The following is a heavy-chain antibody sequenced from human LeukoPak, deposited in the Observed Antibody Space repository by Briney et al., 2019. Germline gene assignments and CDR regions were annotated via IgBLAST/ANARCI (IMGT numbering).Heavy chain of an antibody. Sequence: GASVKVSCKASGYTFTSYYMHWVRQAPGQGLEWMGIINPSGGSTSYAQKFQGRVTMTRDTSTSTVYMELSSLRSEDTAVYYCARGIGGDWYYYYYGVDVWGQGTTVTVSS. J-gene: IGHJ6*02. V-gene: IGHV1-46*01. CDR3: ARGIGGDWYYYYYGVDV. CDR2: INPSGGST. D-gene: IGHD2-21*02. CDR1: GYTFTSYY.